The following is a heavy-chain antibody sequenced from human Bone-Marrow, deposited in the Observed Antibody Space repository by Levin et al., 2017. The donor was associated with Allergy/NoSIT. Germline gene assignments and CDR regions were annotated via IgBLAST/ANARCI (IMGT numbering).Heavy chain of an antibody. Sequence: GGSLRLSCAASGFTFSNYNMNWVRQAPGKGLEWVSFIRTRSSSMYYADSVKGRFTISRDNAKNSLYLQMNSLRAEDTAVYYCARDLSAYCSSTSCYILDYWGLGTLVTVSS. D-gene: IGHD2-2*02. V-gene: IGHV3-21*01. CDR3: ARDLSAYCSSTSCYILDY. CDR1: GFTFSNYN. J-gene: IGHJ4*02. CDR2: IRTRSSSM.